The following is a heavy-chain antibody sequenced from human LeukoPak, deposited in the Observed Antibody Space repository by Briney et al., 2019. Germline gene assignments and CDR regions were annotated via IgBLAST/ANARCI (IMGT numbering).Heavy chain of an antibody. Sequence: SETLSLTCTVSGGSISSYYWSWIRQPAGKGLEWIGRIYTSGSTNYNPSLKSRVTMSVDTSKNQFSLKLSSVTAADTAVYYCARDAPLGSSWYRYFQHWGQGTLVTVSS. CDR2: IYTSGST. V-gene: IGHV4-4*07. D-gene: IGHD6-13*01. CDR1: GGSISSYY. J-gene: IGHJ1*01. CDR3: ARDAPLGSSWYRYFQH.